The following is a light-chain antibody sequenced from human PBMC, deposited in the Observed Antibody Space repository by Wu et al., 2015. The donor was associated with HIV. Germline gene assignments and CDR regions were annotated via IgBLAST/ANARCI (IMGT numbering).Light chain of an antibody. CDR1: QGIGNY. CDR3: QKYHSAPWT. Sequence: DIQMTQSPSSPSASVGDSVTITCRASQGIGNYLAWYQQKPGNPPKLLIYGASTLHSGVPSRFSGSGSGTDFTLTISSLQPEDFATYYCQKYHSAPWTFGQGTKVDI. V-gene: IGKV1-27*01. J-gene: IGKJ1*01. CDR2: GAS.